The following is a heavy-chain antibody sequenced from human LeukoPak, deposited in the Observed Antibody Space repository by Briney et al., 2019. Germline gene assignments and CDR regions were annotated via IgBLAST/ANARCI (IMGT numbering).Heavy chain of an antibody. Sequence: SETLSLTCTVSGGSISSYYWSWIRQPPGKGLEWIGYIYYSGSTNYNPSLKSRVTISVDTSKNQFSLKLSSVTAADTAVYYCVRDPYGSGSYDYWGQGTLVTVSS. V-gene: IGHV4-59*01. CDR3: VRDPYGSGSYDY. D-gene: IGHD3-10*01. J-gene: IGHJ4*02. CDR2: IYYSGST. CDR1: GGSISSYY.